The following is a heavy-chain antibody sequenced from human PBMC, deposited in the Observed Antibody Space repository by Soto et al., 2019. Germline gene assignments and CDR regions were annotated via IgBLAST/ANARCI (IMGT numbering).Heavy chain of an antibody. D-gene: IGHD1-20*01. Sequence: QVQLQESGPGLVRPSETLSLTCTVSGGSINSDYWSWIRQSPGKGLEWIGYVFFSGSTNYNHSFKSRVTISVDTSKNQIYLRVPSVTAADTAVYYCARGGPMYNWIYWGQGTVVTVSS. CDR2: VFFSGST. CDR1: GGSINSDY. CDR3: ARGGPMYNWIY. J-gene: IGHJ4*02. V-gene: IGHV4-59*01.